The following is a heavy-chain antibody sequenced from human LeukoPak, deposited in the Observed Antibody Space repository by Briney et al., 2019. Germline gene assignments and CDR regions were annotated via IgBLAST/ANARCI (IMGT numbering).Heavy chain of an antibody. V-gene: IGHV4-61*02. CDR3: ASMRVRGVIITGAIDY. Sequence: SQTLSLTCTASCCSISSGSYYWSWIRQPAGKGLEWIGRIYTSGSTNYNPSLKSRVTISVDTSKNQFSLKLSSVTAADTAVYYCASMRVRGVIITGAIDYWGQGTLVTVSS. D-gene: IGHD3-10*01. CDR1: CCSISSGSYY. J-gene: IGHJ4*02. CDR2: IYTSGST.